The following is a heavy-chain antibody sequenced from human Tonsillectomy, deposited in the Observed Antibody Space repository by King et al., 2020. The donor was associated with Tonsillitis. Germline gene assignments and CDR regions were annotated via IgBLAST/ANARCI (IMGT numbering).Heavy chain of an antibody. Sequence: VQLVESGAEVKKPGASVKVSCKASGNTFNGYYIHWVRQAPGQGLEWMGWINPNSGGTNYAQKFQGRVTMTRDTSITIAYMEVRRLRSDDTAVYYCARRLDGADSLPSDNWGQGTLVTVSS. CDR1: GNTFNGYY. V-gene: IGHV1-2*02. CDR2: INPNSGGT. CDR3: ARRLDGADSLPSDN. J-gene: IGHJ4*02. D-gene: IGHD3-9*01.